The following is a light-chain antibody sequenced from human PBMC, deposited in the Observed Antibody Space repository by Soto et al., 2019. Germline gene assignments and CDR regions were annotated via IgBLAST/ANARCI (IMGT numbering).Light chain of an antibody. CDR2: RAS. CDR1: QSVSSN. J-gene: IGKJ4*01. CDR3: QQYHTWPIT. Sequence: IVMTQSPGTMSVRVGERAPLSCRASQSVSSNLAWYQQKPGQAPRLLIFRASTGATGIPARFSGSGSGTEFTLTISSLQSEDCAIYYCQQYHTWPITFGGGTKVDIK. V-gene: IGKV3-15*01.